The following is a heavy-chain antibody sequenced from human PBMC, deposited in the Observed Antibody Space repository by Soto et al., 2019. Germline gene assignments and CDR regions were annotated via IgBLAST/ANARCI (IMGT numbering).Heavy chain of an antibody. CDR3: ASSKDDVVAVYVWFDP. CDR2: MYHSGNT. Sequence: SETLSLTCTVSGGSITSGSYSWGWIRQPPGQGLECIGYMYHSGNTYYNPSLKGRVTISLNHSNNQFSLRLNSVTAAVTAVYFCASSKDDVVAVYVWFDPWGQGTLVTVSS. J-gene: IGHJ5*02. V-gene: IGHV4-30-2*01. CDR1: GGSITSGSYS. D-gene: IGHD2-21*01.